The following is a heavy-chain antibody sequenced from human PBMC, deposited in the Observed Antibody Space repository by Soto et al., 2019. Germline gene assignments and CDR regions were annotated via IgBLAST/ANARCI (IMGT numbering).Heavy chain of an antibody. CDR3: ARGNRYNWNDEVWFDP. CDR2: MNPNSGNT. D-gene: IGHD1-20*01. V-gene: IGHV1-8*01. J-gene: IGHJ5*02. Sequence: QVQLVQSGAEVKKPGASVKVSCKASGYSFSDYDINWVRQATGQGPEWMGWMNPNSGNTGYAQKFQGRVTMTRNTSINTAYMELSSLGSEETAVYYCARGNRYNWNDEVWFDPWGQGTLVTVSS. CDR1: GYSFSDYD.